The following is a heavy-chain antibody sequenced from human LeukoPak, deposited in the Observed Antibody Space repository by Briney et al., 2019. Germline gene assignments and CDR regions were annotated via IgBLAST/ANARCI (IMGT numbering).Heavy chain of an antibody. CDR1: GYTFTSYD. CDR2: MNPNSGNT. D-gene: IGHD4-17*01. V-gene: IGHV1-8*01. J-gene: IGHJ4*02. CDR3: ARGPYYGDYIDY. Sequence: GASVKVSCKASGYTFTSYDINWVRQATGQGLEWMGWMNPNSGNTGYAQKFQGRVTMTRNTSISTAYVELSSLRSEDTAVYCCARGPYYGDYIDYWGQGTLVTVSS.